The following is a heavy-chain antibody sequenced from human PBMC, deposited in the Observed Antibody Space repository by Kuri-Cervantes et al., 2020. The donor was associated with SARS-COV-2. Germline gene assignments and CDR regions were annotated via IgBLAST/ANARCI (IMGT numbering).Heavy chain of an antibody. J-gene: IGHJ4*02. V-gene: IGHV1-18*04. D-gene: IGHD1-26*01. Sequence: ASVKVSCKASGYTFITHGISWVRQAPGQGLEWLGWISVWNRNTDYAQKVQGRVIMTTDTSTSTAYMELRSLRSDDTAVYFCARGYYSHFDYWGQGTLVTVSS. CDR3: ARGYYSHFDY. CDR1: GYTFITHG. CDR2: ISVWNRNT.